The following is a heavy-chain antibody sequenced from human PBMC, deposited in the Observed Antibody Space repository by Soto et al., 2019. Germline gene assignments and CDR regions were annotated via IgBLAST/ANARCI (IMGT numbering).Heavy chain of an antibody. D-gene: IGHD3-16*01. CDR2: IWCDGSNK. CDR1: GFTFRNHG. J-gene: IGHJ6*02. V-gene: IGHV3-33*01. Sequence: QVRLVESGGGVIQPGRSLTLSCAASGFTFRNHGMHWVRQAPGKGLEWVAVIWCDGSNKYFAESVKGRFTISRDNSKNTLYLQMSSLRVEVTAVYYCARDARAKRLDVWGQGTTVTVS. CDR3: ARDARAKRLDV.